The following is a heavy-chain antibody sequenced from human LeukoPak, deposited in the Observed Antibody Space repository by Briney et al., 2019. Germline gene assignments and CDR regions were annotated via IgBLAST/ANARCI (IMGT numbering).Heavy chain of an antibody. J-gene: IGHJ4*02. CDR2: VYYSGST. CDR1: GGSGSSSSYY. Sequence: SETLSLTCTVSGGSGSSSSYYWGWIRQPPGKGLEWIGSVYYSGSTYYNPSLKSRVTISVDTSKNQFSLKMSSVTAADTTLFYCARHRGGSSPSVFDSWGQGTLVTVSS. D-gene: IGHD2-15*01. V-gene: IGHV4-39*01. CDR3: ARHRGGSSPSVFDS.